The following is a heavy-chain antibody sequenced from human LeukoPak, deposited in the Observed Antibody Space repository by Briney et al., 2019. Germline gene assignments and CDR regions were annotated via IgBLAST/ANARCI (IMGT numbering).Heavy chain of an antibody. V-gene: IGHV4-39*01. Sequence: PSETLSLTCTVSGGSISSSSYYWGWIRQPPGKGLEWIGSIYYSGSTYYNPSLKSRVTISVDTSKNQFSLTLGSVTAADTAVYYCASPTTMTTAIGYWGQGTLVTVSS. J-gene: IGHJ4*02. CDR2: IYYSGST. D-gene: IGHD4-17*01. CDR3: ASPTTMTTAIGY. CDR1: GGSISSSSYY.